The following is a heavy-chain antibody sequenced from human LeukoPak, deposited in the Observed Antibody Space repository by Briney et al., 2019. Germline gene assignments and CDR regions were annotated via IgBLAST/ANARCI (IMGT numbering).Heavy chain of an antibody. J-gene: IGHJ4*02. V-gene: IGHV1-2*02. Sequence: ASVKVSCKASGYTFTDYYMHWVRQAPGQGLEWMGWINTHSGGTSYAQKFQGRVTMTRDTSISTGFTELKSLGSDDTAVYYCARSRISAPVDYWGQGTLVTVSS. D-gene: IGHD6-6*01. CDR1: GYTFTDYY. CDR2: INTHSGGT. CDR3: ARSRISAPVDY.